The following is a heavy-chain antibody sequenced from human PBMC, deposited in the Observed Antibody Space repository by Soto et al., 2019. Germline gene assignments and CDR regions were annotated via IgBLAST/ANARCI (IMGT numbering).Heavy chain of an antibody. D-gene: IGHD2-2*01. CDR1: GGSINSYF. V-gene: IGHV4-59*01. CDR3: ATTPKNVVVSPAMFY. CDR2: ILYSGST. Sequence: QVHLQESGPGLVKPSETLSLTCAVSGGSINSYFWSWVRQPPGKGLDWIGYILYSGSTSYNPSLESRVTISHDTSQNHVFLNLRSVTAADTAVYYCATTPKNVVVSPAMFYCGRGTLVTVSS. J-gene: IGHJ4*02.